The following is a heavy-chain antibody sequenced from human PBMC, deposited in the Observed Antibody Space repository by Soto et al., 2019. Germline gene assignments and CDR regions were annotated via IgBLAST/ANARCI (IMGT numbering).Heavy chain of an antibody. Sequence: SETLSLTCTVSGDSISSYYWSWLRQSPSRGLEWLGRTYYRSRWYNDYALSVKSRITINPDTSKNQFSLQLKSATPEDTAVYYCVRGIGYIDSWGQGTLVTVSS. D-gene: IGHD3-3*01. V-gene: IGHV6-1*01. CDR3: VRGIGYIDS. J-gene: IGHJ4*02. CDR1: GDSISSYY. CDR2: TYYRSRWYN.